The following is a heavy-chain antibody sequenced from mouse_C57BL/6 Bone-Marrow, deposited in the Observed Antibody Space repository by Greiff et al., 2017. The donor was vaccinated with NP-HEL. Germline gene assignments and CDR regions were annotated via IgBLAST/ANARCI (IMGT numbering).Heavy chain of an antibody. D-gene: IGHD2-10*01. J-gene: IGHJ3*01. CDR2: IDPEDGDT. CDR3: SLLWPTLPGFAY. V-gene: IGHV14-1*01. Sequence: VQLQQSGAELVRPGASVKLSCTASGFNITDYYMHWVKQRPEQGLEWIGRIDPEDGDTEYAPKFQGKATMTADTSSNTAYLQLSSLTSEDTAVYYCSLLWPTLPGFAYWGQGTLVTVSA. CDR1: GFNITDYY.